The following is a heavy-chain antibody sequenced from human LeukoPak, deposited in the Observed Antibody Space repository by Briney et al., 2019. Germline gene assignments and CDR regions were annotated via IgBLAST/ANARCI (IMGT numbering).Heavy chain of an antibody. CDR2: IYPGDSDT. Sequence: GESLKISCKASGYSFTTYWIAWVRQMPGKGLEWMGIIYPGDSDTRYSPSFQGQVTISADKSISTAYLQWSSLKASDTAMYYCARSTMVRGAVDYWGQGTLVTVSS. V-gene: IGHV5-51*01. J-gene: IGHJ4*02. CDR1: GYSFTTYW. CDR3: ARSTMVRGAVDY. D-gene: IGHD3-10*01.